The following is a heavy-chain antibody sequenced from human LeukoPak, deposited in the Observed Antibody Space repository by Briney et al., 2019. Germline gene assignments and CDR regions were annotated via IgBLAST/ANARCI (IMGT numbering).Heavy chain of an antibody. D-gene: IGHD2-15*01. CDR2: INYSGTN. J-gene: IGHJ6*03. CDR1: GDSTKRSATY. Sequence: PSETLSLTCSVSGDSTKRSATYWGWIRQSPGKGPEWVGSINYSGTNNYNPSLKNGVTVSADTSKNQFYLKLTSVTAADTAVYYCVVPSGAYKGYVFYYYMAVWGEGTTVVVAS. V-gene: IGHV4-39*01. CDR3: VVPSGAYKGYVFYYYMAV.